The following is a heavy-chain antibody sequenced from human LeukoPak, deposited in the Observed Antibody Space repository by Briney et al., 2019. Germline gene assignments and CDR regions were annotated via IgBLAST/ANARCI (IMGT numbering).Heavy chain of an antibody. J-gene: IGHJ4*02. D-gene: IGHD2-15*01. V-gene: IGHV3-9*01. CDR3: TTGRYCSGGSCSSYFDY. CDR2: ISWNSGSI. CDR1: GFIFDDYA. Sequence: GGSLRLSCAASGFIFDDYAMHWVRQAPGKGLEWVSGISWNSGSIGYADSVRGRFTISRDNSKNTLYLQMNSLKTEDTAVYYCTTGRYCSGGSCSSYFDYWGQGTLVTVSS.